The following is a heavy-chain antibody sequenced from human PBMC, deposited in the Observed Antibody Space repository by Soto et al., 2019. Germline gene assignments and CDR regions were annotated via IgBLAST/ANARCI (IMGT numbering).Heavy chain of an antibody. V-gene: IGHV3-33*01. CDR3: ARIDCTGGSCRPYAYYDMDV. D-gene: IGHD2-15*01. CDR2: IWYDGSIK. Sequence: QVQLVESGGVVVQPGRSLRLSCAASGFTFNTYGMHWVRQAPGRGLEWVAVIWYDGSIKYYADSVKGQFTISRDNSKNTLYLQMNSLRAEDTAVYYCARIDCTGGSCRPYAYYDMDVWGQGTTVTVS. CDR1: GFTFNTYG. J-gene: IGHJ6*02.